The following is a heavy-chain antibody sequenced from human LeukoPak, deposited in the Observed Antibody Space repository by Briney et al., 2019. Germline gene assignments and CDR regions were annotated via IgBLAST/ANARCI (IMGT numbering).Heavy chain of an antibody. CDR2: IYTSGST. Sequence: PSETLSLTCTVSGGSISSGSYYWSGIRQPARKGLEWIGRIYTSGSTNYNPSLKSRVTISVDTSKNQFSLKLSSVTAADTAVYYCARDRHSSSWYYFDYWGQGTLVTVSS. J-gene: IGHJ4*02. V-gene: IGHV4-61*02. D-gene: IGHD6-13*01. CDR3: ARDRHSSSWYYFDY. CDR1: GGSISSGSYY.